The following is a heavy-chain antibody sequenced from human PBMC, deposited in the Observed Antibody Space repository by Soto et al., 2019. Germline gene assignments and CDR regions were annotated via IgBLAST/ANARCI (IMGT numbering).Heavy chain of an antibody. J-gene: IGHJ4*02. V-gene: IGHV3-21*04. Sequence: PGGSLRLSCAASGFTFSSYSMNWVRQAPGKGLEWVSSISSSSSYIYYADSVKGRFTISRDNSKNTLYLQMNSLRAEDTAVYYCAKDKWGSYGYFDYWGQGTLVTVSS. D-gene: IGHD2-15*01. CDR1: GFTFSSYS. CDR2: ISSSSSYI. CDR3: AKDKWGSYGYFDY.